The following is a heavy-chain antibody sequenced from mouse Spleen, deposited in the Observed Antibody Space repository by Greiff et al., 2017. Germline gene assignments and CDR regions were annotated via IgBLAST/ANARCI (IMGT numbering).Heavy chain of an antibody. D-gene: IGHD2-1*01. V-gene: IGHV1-15*01. CDR3: TRYGNYRFYWYFDV. Sequence: QVQLKQSGAELVRPGASVTLSCKASGYTFTDYEMHWVKQTPVHGLEWIGAIDPETGGTAYNQKFKGKAILTADKSSSTAYMELRSLTSEDSAVYYCTRYGNYRFYWYFDVWGAGTTVTVSS. CDR1: GYTFTDYE. CDR2: IDPETGGT. J-gene: IGHJ1*01.